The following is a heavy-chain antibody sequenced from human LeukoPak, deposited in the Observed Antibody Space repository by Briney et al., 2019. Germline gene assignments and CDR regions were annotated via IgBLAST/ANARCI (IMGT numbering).Heavy chain of an antibody. Sequence: PGGSLRLSCAASGFTFSSYAMHWVRQAPGKGVEWVAVESFDGDNKYYADSMKDRFTISRDNSQNTLYLQLNSLRAEDTAVYYCARDWTLNYWGQGTLVTVSS. CDR3: ARDWTLNY. CDR2: ESFDGDNK. D-gene: IGHD3/OR15-3a*01. CDR1: GFTFSSYA. V-gene: IGHV3-30-3*01. J-gene: IGHJ4*02.